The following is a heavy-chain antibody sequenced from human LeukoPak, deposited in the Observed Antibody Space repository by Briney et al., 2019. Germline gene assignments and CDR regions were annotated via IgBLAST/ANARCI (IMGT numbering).Heavy chain of an antibody. J-gene: IGHJ4*02. CDR3: ARGARATVTTAGFPSYYFDY. V-gene: IGHV3-7*01. D-gene: IGHD4-17*01. CDR2: IKQDGSEK. Sequence: GGSLRLSCGASGFTFSSYAMSWVRQAPGKGLEWVANIKQDGSEKYYVDSVKGRFTISRDNAKNSLYLQMNSLRAEDTAVYYCARGARATVTTAGFPSYYFDYWGQGTLVTVSS. CDR1: GFTFSSYA.